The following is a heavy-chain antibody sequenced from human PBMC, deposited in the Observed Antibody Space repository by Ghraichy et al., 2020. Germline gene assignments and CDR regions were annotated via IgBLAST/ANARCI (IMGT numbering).Heavy chain of an antibody. CDR3: ARGAFCSGSTCNNWFDP. J-gene: IGHJ5*02. D-gene: IGHD2-2*01. CDR1: GYSISSAHY. Sequence: SETLSLTCVVSGYSISSAHYWGWIRQTSGRGLEWIGIIYHTGSTHYNPSLKSRVTISIDTSKNQFFLKMTTVTAADTAVYYCARGAFCSGSTCNNWFDPWGQGTLVTVSS. CDR2: IYHTGST. V-gene: IGHV4-38-2*01.